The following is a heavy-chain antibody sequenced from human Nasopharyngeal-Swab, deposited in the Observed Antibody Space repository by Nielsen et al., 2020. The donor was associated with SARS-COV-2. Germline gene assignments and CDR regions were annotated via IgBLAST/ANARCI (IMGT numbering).Heavy chain of an antibody. Sequence: WIRQPPGKGLEWIGYIYYSGSTYYNPPLKSRVTISVDTSKNQFSLKLSSVTAADTAVYYCARDRGRGYSYGSFHYWGQGTLVTVSS. D-gene: IGHD5-18*01. CDR2: IYYSGST. J-gene: IGHJ4*02. V-gene: IGHV4-39*07. CDR3: ARDRGRGYSYGSFHY.